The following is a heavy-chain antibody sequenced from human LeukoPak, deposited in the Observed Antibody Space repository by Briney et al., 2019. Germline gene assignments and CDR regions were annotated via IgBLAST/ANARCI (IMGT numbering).Heavy chain of an antibody. J-gene: IGHJ4*02. CDR3: AKAGSGWYTDY. Sequence: PGGSLRLSCAASGFTFDDYAMHWVRQAPGKGLEWVSGISWNSGSIGYADSVKGRFTTSRDNAKNSLYLQMNSLRAEDTALYYCAKAGSGWYTDYWGQGTLVTVSS. CDR1: GFTFDDYA. CDR2: ISWNSGSI. D-gene: IGHD6-19*01. V-gene: IGHV3-9*01.